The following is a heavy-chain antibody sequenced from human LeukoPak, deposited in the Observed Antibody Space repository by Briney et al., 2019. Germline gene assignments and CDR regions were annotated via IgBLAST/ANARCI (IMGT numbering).Heavy chain of an antibody. V-gene: IGHV1-18*04. CDR2: ISAYNGNT. J-gene: IGHJ5*02. Sequence: VASVKVSCKASGYTFTSYGISWVRQAPGQGLEWMGWISAYNGNTNYAQKLQGRVTMTTDTSTSTAYMELRSLRSDDTAVYYCARVKAVLRYFDWSTPGGWFDPWGRGTLVTVSS. D-gene: IGHD3-9*01. CDR3: ARVKAVLRYFDWSTPGGWFDP. CDR1: GYTFTSYG.